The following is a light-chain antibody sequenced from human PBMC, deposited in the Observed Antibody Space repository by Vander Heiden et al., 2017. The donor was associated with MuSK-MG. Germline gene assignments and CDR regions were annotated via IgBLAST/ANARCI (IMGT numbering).Light chain of an antibody. V-gene: IGKV3-20*01. J-gene: IGKJ4*01. Sequence: EIVLTQSPGTLSLSPGERATLSCRASQSVRSNYLAWYQQKPGQAPRLLIYDASSRATGIPDRFSGSGSGTDFTLTISRLEPEDFAVYYCQLNDSSRWLTFGAGTKVEIK. CDR3: QLNDSSRWLT. CDR2: DAS. CDR1: QSVRSNY.